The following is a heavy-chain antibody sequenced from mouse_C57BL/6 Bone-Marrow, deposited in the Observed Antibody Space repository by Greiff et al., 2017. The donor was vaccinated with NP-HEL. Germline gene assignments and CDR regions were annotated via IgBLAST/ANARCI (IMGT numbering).Heavy chain of an antibody. CDR1: GFTFTDYY. Sequence: DVMLVESGGGLVQPGGSLSLSCAASGFTFTDYYMSWVRQPPGKALEWLGFIRNKANGYTTEYSASVKGRFTISRDNSQSILYLQMNALRAEDSATYYCASSGNPWFAYWGQGTLVTVSA. CDR3: ASSGNPWFAY. J-gene: IGHJ3*01. CDR2: IRNKANGYTT. V-gene: IGHV7-3*01. D-gene: IGHD2-1*01.